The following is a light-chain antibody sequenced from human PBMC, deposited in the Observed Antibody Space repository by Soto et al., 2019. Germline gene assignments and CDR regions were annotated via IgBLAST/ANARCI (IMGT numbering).Light chain of an antibody. J-gene: IGLJ2*01. V-gene: IGLV1-47*01. CDR3: AAWDDSLKVV. CDR2: RNN. Sequence: QAVVTQPPSASGTHGQRVTISCSGSSSNIGSNYVYWYQQLPGTAPKLLIYRNNQRPSGVPDRFSGSKSGTSASLAISGLRSEDEADYYCAAWDDSLKVVFGGGTKVTVL. CDR1: SSNIGSNY.